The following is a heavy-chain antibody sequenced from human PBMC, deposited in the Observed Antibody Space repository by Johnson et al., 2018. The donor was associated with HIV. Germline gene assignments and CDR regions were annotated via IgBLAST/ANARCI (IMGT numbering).Heavy chain of an antibody. D-gene: IGHD6-19*01. J-gene: IGHJ3*02. CDR1: GFTFSSYG. V-gene: IGHV3-30*02. CDR2: IRYDGSNK. CDR3: ANKPEQGLVADDAFDI. Sequence: QVQVVESGGGLVQPGGSLRLSCAASGFTFSSYGMHWVRQAPGKGLEWVAFIRYDGSNKYYADSVKGRFTISRDNSKNTLYLQMNSLRAEDTAVYYCANKPEQGLVADDAFDIWGQGTMVTVSS.